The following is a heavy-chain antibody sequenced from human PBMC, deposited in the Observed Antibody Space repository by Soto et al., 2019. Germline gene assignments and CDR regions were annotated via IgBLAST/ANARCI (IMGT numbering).Heavy chain of an antibody. D-gene: IGHD1-1*01. Sequence: GASVKVSCKASGYTFTSYGISWVRQAPGQGLEWMGWISAYNGNTNYAQKLQGRVTMTTDTSTSIAYMELRSLRSDDTAVYYCARDQVGASGTSFNDYYGMDVWGQGTTVTVSS. CDR2: ISAYNGNT. J-gene: IGHJ6*02. CDR1: GYTFTSYG. V-gene: IGHV1-18*01. CDR3: ARDQVGASGTSFNDYYGMDV.